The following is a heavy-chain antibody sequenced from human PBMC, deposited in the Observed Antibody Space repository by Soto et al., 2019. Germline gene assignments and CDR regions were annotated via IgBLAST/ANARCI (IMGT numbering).Heavy chain of an antibody. V-gene: IGHV3-21*01. Sequence: GGSLRLSCAASGFTFSNSSMNWVRQAPGKGLEWVSSISSGGTLIYYADSFRGRFTISRDNDQNSLYLQMNSLRAEDTAVNYCARDPSTLFGVITYYFDLSGQGTLVTVSS. D-gene: IGHD3-3*01. CDR2: ISSGGTLI. CDR1: GFTFSNSS. CDR3: ARDPSTLFGVITYYFDL. J-gene: IGHJ4*02.